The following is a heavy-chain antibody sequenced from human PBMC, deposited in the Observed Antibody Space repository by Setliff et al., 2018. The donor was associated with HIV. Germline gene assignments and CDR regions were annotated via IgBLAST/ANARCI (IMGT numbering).Heavy chain of an antibody. Sequence: SETLSLTCAVSGGSMSSSDWWSWVRQSPGKGLEWIGSFYRSGNTYYNPSLKSRVTISVDTSKNQFSLKLISVSAADTAVYYCARRTGSPIAVVPAAFDYWGQGTLVTVSS. CDR1: GGSMSSSDW. V-gene: IGHV4-4*02. D-gene: IGHD2-2*01. CDR3: ARRTGSPIAVVPAAFDY. J-gene: IGHJ4*02. CDR2: FYRSGNT.